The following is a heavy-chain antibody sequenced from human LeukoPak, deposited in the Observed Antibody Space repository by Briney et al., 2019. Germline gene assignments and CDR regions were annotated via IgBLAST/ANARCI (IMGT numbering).Heavy chain of an antibody. J-gene: IGHJ6*03. CDR3: ARASVGWWHDRPYYMDV. CDR1: GFTFSSYS. Sequence: GGSLRLSCAASGFTFSSYSMHWVRQAPGKGLEWVSSISSSSGYIYYADSVKGRFTISRDNSKNTLYLQMNSLRAEDTAMYYCARASVGWWHDRPYYMDVWGKGTTVTVSS. D-gene: IGHD2-8*02. V-gene: IGHV3-21*01. CDR2: ISSSSGYI.